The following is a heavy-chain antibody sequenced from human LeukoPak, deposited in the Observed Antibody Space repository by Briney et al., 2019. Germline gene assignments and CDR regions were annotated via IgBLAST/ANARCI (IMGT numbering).Heavy chain of an antibody. Sequence: GGSLRLSCVVSGFTIKTYSMNWVRQAPGKGLEWVSSISSGGTYVDYADSVKGRFTISRDNAKNSLYLQMNSLRAEDTAVYYCARDRDSSSWKYYFDYWGQGTLVTVSS. CDR1: GFTIKTYS. CDR3: ARDRDSSSWKYYFDY. D-gene: IGHD6-13*01. CDR2: ISSGGTYV. V-gene: IGHV3-21*01. J-gene: IGHJ4*02.